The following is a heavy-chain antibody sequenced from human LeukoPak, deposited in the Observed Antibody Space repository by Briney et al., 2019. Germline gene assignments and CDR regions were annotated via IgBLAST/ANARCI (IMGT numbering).Heavy chain of an antibody. V-gene: IGHV4-38-2*02. Sequence: PSETLSLTCTVSGYSISTGYYWDWIRQPPGKGLEWIGTFYHGGSTYYNPSLKSRVTISVDTSKNQFSLKLSSVTAADTAVYYCAGRDVWGKGTTVTISS. CDR2: FYHGGST. CDR1: GYSISTGYY. CDR3: AGRDV. J-gene: IGHJ6*04. D-gene: IGHD1-26*01.